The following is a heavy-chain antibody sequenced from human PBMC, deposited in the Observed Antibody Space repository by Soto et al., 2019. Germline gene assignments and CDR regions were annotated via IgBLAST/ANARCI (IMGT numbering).Heavy chain of an antibody. CDR1: GYTFTSYD. D-gene: IGHD3-10*01. J-gene: IGHJ6*03. CDR2: MNPNSGNT. CDR3: ARGSYYYGSGTPLAHYYYYYYMDV. Sequence: ASVKVSCKASGYTFTSYDINWVRQATGQGLEWMGWMNPNSGNTGYAQKFQGRVTMTRNTSISTAYMELSSLRSEDTAVYYCARGSYYYGSGTPLAHYYYYYYMDVWGKGTTVTVSS. V-gene: IGHV1-8*01.